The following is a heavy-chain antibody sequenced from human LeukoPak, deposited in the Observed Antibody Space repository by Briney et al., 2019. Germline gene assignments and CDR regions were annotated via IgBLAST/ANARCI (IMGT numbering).Heavy chain of an antibody. V-gene: IGHV1-2*02. Sequence: GASVKVSCKASGYTFTGYYMHWVRQAPGQGLEWMGWINPNSGGTNYAQKFQGRVTMTRDTSISTAYMELSRLRSDDTAVYYCARDPRVTGSAFDIWGQGTMVTVSS. CDR3: ARDPRVTGSAFDI. D-gene: IGHD2-21*02. CDR1: GYTFTGYY. CDR2: INPNSGGT. J-gene: IGHJ3*02.